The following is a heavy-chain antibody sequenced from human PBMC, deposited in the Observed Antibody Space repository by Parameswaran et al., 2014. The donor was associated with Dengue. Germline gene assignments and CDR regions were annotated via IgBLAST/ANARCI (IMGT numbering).Heavy chain of an antibody. CDR2: IYWDDDK. Sequence: RWIRQPPGKALEWLALIYWDDDKRYSPSLKSRLTITKDTSKNQVVLTMTNMDPVDTATYYCAHTYYGSGRGAGFDYWGQGTLVTVSS. J-gene: IGHJ4*02. CDR3: AHTYYGSGRGAGFDY. D-gene: IGHD3-10*01. V-gene: IGHV2-5*08.